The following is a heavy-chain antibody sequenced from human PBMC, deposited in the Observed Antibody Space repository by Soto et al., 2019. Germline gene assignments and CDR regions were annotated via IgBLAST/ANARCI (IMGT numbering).Heavy chain of an antibody. CDR2: ISSTGGTV. J-gene: IGHJ6*02. V-gene: IGHV3-11*01. CDR3: ARDGLDYYGLDV. CDR1: GFTLSDYY. Sequence: GALRLSCAASGFTLSDYYMTWVRQTPGKGLEWISYISSTGGTVNYADSVKGRFTISRDNIKNSLFLQMTSLRDEDTAVYYCARDGLDYYGLDVWGQGTTVTVSS.